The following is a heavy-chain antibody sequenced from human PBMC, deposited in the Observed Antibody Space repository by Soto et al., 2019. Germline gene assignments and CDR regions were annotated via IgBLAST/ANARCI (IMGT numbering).Heavy chain of an antibody. Sequence: GSLRLSCEASGLIVNNNFMNWVRQAPGRGLEWVSVINPEGRTYYADSVKDRFTISRDNAQNSLYLQMNSLRAEDTAVYYCARYPSIAARGYYYYYMDVWGKGTTVTVSS. CDR3: ARYPSIAARGYYYYYMDV. V-gene: IGHV3-66*01. D-gene: IGHD6-6*01. CDR1: GLIVNNNF. CDR2: INPEGRT. J-gene: IGHJ6*03.